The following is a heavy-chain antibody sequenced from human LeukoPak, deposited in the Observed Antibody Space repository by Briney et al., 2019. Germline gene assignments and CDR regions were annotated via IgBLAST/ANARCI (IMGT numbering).Heavy chain of an antibody. J-gene: IGHJ4*02. D-gene: IGHD3-9*01. CDR2: INPNSGGT. Sequence: ASVKVSCKASGYTFTGYYMHWVRQAPGQGLEWMGWINPNSGGTNYAQKFQGRVTTTRDTSISTAYMELSRLRSDDTAVYYCARHVIYDILTGYRDYFDYWGQGTLVTVSS. V-gene: IGHV1-2*02. CDR3: ARHVIYDILTGYRDYFDY. CDR1: GYTFTGYY.